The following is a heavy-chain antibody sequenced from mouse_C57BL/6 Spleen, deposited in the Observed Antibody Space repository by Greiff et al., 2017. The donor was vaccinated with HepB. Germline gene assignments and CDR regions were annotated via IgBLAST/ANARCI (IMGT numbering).Heavy chain of an antibody. Sequence: EVKLVESGGGLVQPKGSLKLSCAASGFSFNTYAMNWVRQAPGKGLEWVARIRSKSNNYATYYADSVKDRFTISRDDSESMLYLQMNNFKTDDTAMYYCVRHYGSSYYYAMDYWGQGTSVTVSS. CDR2: IRSKSNNYAT. J-gene: IGHJ4*01. D-gene: IGHD1-1*01. CDR3: VRHYGSSYYYAMDY. V-gene: IGHV10-1*01. CDR1: GFSFNTYA.